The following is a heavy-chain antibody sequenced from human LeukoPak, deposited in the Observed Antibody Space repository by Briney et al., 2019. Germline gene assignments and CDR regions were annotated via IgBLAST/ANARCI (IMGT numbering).Heavy chain of an antibody. Sequence: GGSLRLSCAASGFTFSNYAIHWVRQAPGKGLEWVALIWYDGSEKFYADSVKGRFTISRDNSKNTLYLQMNSLRAADTAVYYCARGRSSGWPYCFDYWGQGTLVTVSS. V-gene: IGHV3-33*01. CDR3: ARGRSSGWPYCFDY. D-gene: IGHD6-19*01. CDR1: GFTFSNYA. CDR2: IWYDGSEK. J-gene: IGHJ4*02.